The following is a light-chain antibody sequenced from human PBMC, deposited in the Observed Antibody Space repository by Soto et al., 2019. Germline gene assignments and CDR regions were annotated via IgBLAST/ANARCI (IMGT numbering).Light chain of an antibody. Sequence: EIVLTQSPGTLSLTPGERATLSCRASRSVSNNYLAWYQQKPGQAPRRLIYGASNRATGMPDRFSGSGSGTDFTLTISRLEPEDFAVYYGQQYGSSGTFGQGTKVDIK. J-gene: IGKJ1*01. V-gene: IGKV3-20*01. CDR1: RSVSNNY. CDR2: GAS. CDR3: QQYGSSGT.